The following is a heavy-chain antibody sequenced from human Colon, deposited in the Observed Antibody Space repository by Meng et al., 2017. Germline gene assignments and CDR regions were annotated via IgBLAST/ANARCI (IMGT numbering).Heavy chain of an antibody. D-gene: IGHD2/OR15-2a*01. CDR1: GGNFSSYT. V-gene: IGHV1-69*04. CDR2: IIPILGIA. J-gene: IGHJ4*02. Sequence: QVQLVQAGAEVKKPWSSVKVSCKASGGNFSSYTISWVRQAPGQGLEWMGRIIPILGIANYAQKFQGRVTITADKSTSTAYMELSSLTFEDTAVYFCARGRGNQPLFDFWGQGTLVTVSS. CDR3: ARGRGNQPLFDF.